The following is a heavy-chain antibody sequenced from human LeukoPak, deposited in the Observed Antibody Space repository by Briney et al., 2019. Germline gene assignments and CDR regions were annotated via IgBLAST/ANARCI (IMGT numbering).Heavy chain of an antibody. CDR3: ARRGAAIDF. Sequence: GGSLRLSCAASGFTFSSYSMNWVRQAPGKGLEWVSSISSSSGYIYYADSVKGRFTISRDNAKNSLYLQMNSLRAEDTAVYYCARRGAAIDFWGQGTLVTVSS. CDR1: GFTFSSYS. V-gene: IGHV3-21*01. D-gene: IGHD1-26*01. CDR2: ISSSSGYI. J-gene: IGHJ4*02.